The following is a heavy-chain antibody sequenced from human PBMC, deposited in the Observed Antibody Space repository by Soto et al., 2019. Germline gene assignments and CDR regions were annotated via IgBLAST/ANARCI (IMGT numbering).Heavy chain of an antibody. CDR1: GFPFSSYA. Sequence: QVQLVDSGGGVVQPGRSLRLSCAASGFPFSSYAIHWVRQAPGKGLEWVAFISYDGSNTYYADSVRGRFSVSRDNSNNTLDLQMNSLRAEDTAVYYCARSRGGDGYNPLDSWGQGTLVTVSS. D-gene: IGHD2-21*01. CDR3: ARSRGGDGYNPLDS. V-gene: IGHV3-30-3*01. J-gene: IGHJ4*02. CDR2: ISYDGSNT.